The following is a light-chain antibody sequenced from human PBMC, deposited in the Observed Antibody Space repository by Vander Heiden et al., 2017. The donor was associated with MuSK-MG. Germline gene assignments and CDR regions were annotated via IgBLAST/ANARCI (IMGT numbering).Light chain of an antibody. J-gene: IGKJ5*01. V-gene: IGKV1-39*01. CDR1: QSISSS. CDR2: GAS. Sequence: DIQMTQSPSSLSASVGDRVTITCRASQSISSSLNWYQQKPGKAPELLIYGASSLQSGVPSRFSGSGSGTDFTLTISSLQPEDFATYYCQQIDNIPITFGQGTRMEIK. CDR3: QQIDNIPIT.